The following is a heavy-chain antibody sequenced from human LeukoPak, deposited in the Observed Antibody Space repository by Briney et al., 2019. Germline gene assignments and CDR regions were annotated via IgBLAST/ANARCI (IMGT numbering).Heavy chain of an antibody. Sequence: PSETLSLTCTVSGYSINSGYFWGWIRQPPGMGLEWIGSIYTSGSTYYNPSLKSRVTLSVDTSSNQFSLHLSSVTAADTAVYYCARLRGLGPSDAFDIWGQGTMVTVSS. J-gene: IGHJ3*02. V-gene: IGHV4-38-2*02. CDR2: IYTSGST. CDR1: GYSINSGYF. CDR3: ARLRGLGPSDAFDI. D-gene: IGHD2-15*01.